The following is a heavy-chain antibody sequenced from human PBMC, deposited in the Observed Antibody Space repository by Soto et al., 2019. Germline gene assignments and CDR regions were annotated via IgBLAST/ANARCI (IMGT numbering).Heavy chain of an antibody. Sequence: GGSLRLSCAASGFTFSSYAMHWVRQAPGKGLEWVAVISYDGSNKYYADSVKGRFTISRDNSKNTLYLQMNSLRAEDTAVYYCARDIIVVVPAAMRRPDYWGQGTLVTVSS. J-gene: IGHJ4*02. CDR2: ISYDGSNK. CDR1: GFTFSSYA. D-gene: IGHD2-2*01. CDR3: ARDIIVVVPAAMRRPDY. V-gene: IGHV3-30-3*01.